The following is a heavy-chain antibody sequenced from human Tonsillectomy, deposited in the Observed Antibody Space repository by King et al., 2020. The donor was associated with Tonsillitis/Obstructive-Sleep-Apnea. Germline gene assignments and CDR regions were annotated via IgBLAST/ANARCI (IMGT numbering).Heavy chain of an antibody. CDR3: ARDRSGPDC. CDR2: INPGTGNT. Sequence: QLVQSGAEVKKPGASVKVSCKASGYTFTDYAVYWVRQAPGQRLEWMGWINPGTGNTKYSEKLQGRVTITRDTSASIAYLTLNSLRSEDTAVYYCARDRSGPDCWGKGSLVTVSS. D-gene: IGHD2-21*01. CDR1: GYTFTDYA. V-gene: IGHV1-3*01. J-gene: IGHJ4*02.